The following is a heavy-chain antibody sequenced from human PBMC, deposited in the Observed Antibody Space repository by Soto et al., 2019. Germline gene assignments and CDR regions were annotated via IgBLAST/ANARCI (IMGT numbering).Heavy chain of an antibody. V-gene: IGHV1-3*01. Sequence: ASVKVSCKASGYTFTSYAMHWVRQAPGQRLELMGWINAGYGNTKYSQKFQGRVTITRDTSASTAYMELSSLRSEDTAVYYCARDLDDDSSGYYSSYFDLWGRGTLVTVSS. J-gene: IGHJ2*01. D-gene: IGHD3-22*01. CDR3: ARDLDDDSSGYYSSYFDL. CDR2: INAGYGNT. CDR1: GYTFTSYA.